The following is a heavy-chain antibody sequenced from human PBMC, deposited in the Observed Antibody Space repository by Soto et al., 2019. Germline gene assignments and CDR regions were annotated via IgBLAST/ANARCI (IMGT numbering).Heavy chain of an antibody. CDR3: ASERVAEMATGGYFDN. J-gene: IGHJ4*02. CDR2: IIPLFGTP. CDR1: GGTFSDHA. D-gene: IGHD5-12*01. Sequence: QVHLVQSGAEVKKPGSSVKVSCKTSGGTFSDHAFSWVRQAPRQGLEWVGGIIPLFGTPNYAREFQGRVSISADESSNTVYMELRSLRSEDTAVYYCASERVAEMATGGYFDNWGQGTLVTVSS. V-gene: IGHV1-69*01.